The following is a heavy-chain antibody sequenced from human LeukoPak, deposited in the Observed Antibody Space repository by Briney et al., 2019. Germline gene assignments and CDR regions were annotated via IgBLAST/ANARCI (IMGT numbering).Heavy chain of an antibody. CDR2: ISAYSGNT. J-gene: IGHJ4*02. CDR1: GYTFTSYG. V-gene: IGHV1-18*01. D-gene: IGHD3-22*01. CDR3: ARSYYYDSSGSLDY. Sequence: ASVNVSYKASGYTFTSYGISWVRQAPGQGLEWMGWISAYSGNTNYAQKLQGRVTMTTDTSTSTAYMELRSLRSDDTAVYYCARSYYYDSSGSLDYWGQGTLVTVSS.